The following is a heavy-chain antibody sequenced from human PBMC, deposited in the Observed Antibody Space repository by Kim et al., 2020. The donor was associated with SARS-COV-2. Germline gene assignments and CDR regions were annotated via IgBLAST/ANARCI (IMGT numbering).Heavy chain of an antibody. D-gene: IGHD3-10*01. CDR3: ARDMAQTYGSWSYDQRYYYYGMDV. J-gene: IGHJ6*02. Sequence: GGSLRLSCAASGFTFSSYWMSWVRQAPGKGLEWVANIKQDGSEKYYADSVKGRFTISRDNAKNSLYLQMNSLRAEDTAVYYCARDMAQTYGSWSYDQRYYYYGMDVWGQETTVTVSS. V-gene: IGHV3-7*03. CDR1: GFTFSSYW. CDR2: IKQDGSEK.